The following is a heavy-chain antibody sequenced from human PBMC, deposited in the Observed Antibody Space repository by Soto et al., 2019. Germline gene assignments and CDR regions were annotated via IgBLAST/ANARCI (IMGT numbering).Heavy chain of an antibody. V-gene: IGHV3-9*01. Sequence: EVHLVDSGGGLAQPGRSLRLSCAASGFTFDDFAMHWVRRVPGKGLEWVSSITWNGEITGYAVSVKGRFIICRDNAKNSLYLQMNSLRREDTALYYCAKGGPDAFCGGGRCYFESWGQGTQVTVSS. J-gene: IGHJ4*02. CDR1: GFTFDDFA. CDR2: ITWNGEIT. CDR3: AKGGPDAFCGGGRCYFES. D-gene: IGHD2-21*01.